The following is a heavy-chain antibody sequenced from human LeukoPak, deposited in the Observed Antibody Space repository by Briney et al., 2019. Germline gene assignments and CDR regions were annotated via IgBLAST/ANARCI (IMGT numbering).Heavy chain of an antibody. CDR1: GFTFRRHA. D-gene: IGHD3-10*01. J-gene: IGHJ4*02. CDR2: IGDDGDGT. Sequence: VPPGGSLRLSCAASGFTFRRHAMSWVRQAPGKGLEWVSGIGDDGDGTHYGDSVKGRFIISRDNSKNTLYLEMNSLRAEDTAVYFCAKQYYYILLSHFDSWGQGTLVAVSS. CDR3: AKQYYYILLSHFDS. V-gene: IGHV3-23*01.